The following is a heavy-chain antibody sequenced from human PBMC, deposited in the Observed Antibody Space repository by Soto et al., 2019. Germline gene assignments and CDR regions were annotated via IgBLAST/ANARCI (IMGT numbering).Heavy chain of an antibody. CDR2: IDPSDSYT. CDR3: ARHGAWIQLWLV. Sequence: GESLKISCKGSGYSFTSYWISWVRQMPGKGLEWMGRIDPSDSYTNYSPSFQGHVTISADKSISTAYLQWSSLKASDTAMYYCARHGAWIQLWLVWGQGTTVTVSS. J-gene: IGHJ6*02. V-gene: IGHV5-10-1*01. D-gene: IGHD5-18*01. CDR1: GYSFTSYW.